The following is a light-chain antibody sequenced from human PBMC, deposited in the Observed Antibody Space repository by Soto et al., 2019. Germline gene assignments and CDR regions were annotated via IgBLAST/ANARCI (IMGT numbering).Light chain of an antibody. CDR1: KLDDKY. V-gene: IGLV3-1*01. CDR3: QAWDSSTAV. CDR2: QDT. J-gene: IGLJ2*01. Sequence: SYELTQPPSVSVSPGQTASITCSGDKLDDKYACWYRQKPGQSPVLVIYQDTKRPSGIPERFSGSNSGNTATLTISGTQAMDEADYYCQAWDSSTAVFGGGTKVTVL.